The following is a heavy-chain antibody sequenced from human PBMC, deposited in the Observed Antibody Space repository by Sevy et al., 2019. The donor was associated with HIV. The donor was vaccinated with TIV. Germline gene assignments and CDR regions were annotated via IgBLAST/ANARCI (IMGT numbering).Heavy chain of an antibody. J-gene: IGHJ3*01. CDR3: ARDFLGLSSWALLIESTFDL. V-gene: IGHV3-30*04. Sequence: GGSLRLSCAASGFAFSYFPLHWVRQGPGKGLEWLAVISSDGSNSFYTDSVKGRFIISRDDSKKTFYLPMNRLRPDDTAVYFRARDFLGLSSWALLIESTFDLWGQGTVVTVSS. D-gene: IGHD6-13*01. CDR1: GFAFSYFP. CDR2: ISSDGSNS.